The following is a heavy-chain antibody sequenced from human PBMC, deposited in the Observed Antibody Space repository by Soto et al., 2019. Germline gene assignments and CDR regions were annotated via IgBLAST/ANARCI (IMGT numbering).Heavy chain of an antibody. D-gene: IGHD3-9*01. CDR1: GFTFSSYS. CDR3: ARSTDILTGHLDY. V-gene: IGHV3-21*01. J-gene: IGHJ4*02. Sequence: EVQLVESGGGLVKPGGSLRLSCSASGFTFSSYSMNWVRQAPGKGLEWVSSIRTSSSSIYYADSVKGRFTISRDNTKNSLYLQMNSLRAEDTAVYYCARSTDILTGHLDYWSQGTLVTVSS. CDR2: IRTSSSSI.